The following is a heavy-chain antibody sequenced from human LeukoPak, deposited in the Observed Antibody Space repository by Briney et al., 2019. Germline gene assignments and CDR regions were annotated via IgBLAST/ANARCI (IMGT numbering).Heavy chain of an antibody. V-gene: IGHV3-66*01. CDR3: ARVGLPPYPRLVDY. CDR2: IFSRDNT. D-gene: IGHD6-6*01. CDR1: GFTVSNNF. Sequence: GGSLRLSCAASGFTVSNNFMSWVRQAPGKGLEWISVIFSRDNTYYADSVEGRFTISRDNSKNTVYLQMNSLRAEDTAVYYCARVGLPPYPRLVDYWGQGTLVTVSS. J-gene: IGHJ4*02.